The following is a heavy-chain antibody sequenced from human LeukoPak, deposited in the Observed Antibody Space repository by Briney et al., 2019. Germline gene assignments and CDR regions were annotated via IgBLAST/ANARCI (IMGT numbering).Heavy chain of an antibody. Sequence: ASETLSLTCTVSGGSISSYYRSWIRQPPGKGLEWIGYIYTSGSTNYNPSLKSRVTISVDTSKNQFSLKLSSVTAADTAVYYCARRVIAARLWYFDYWGQGTLVTVSS. V-gene: IGHV4-4*09. CDR2: IYTSGST. D-gene: IGHD6-6*01. CDR1: GGSISSYY. CDR3: ARRVIAARLWYFDY. J-gene: IGHJ4*02.